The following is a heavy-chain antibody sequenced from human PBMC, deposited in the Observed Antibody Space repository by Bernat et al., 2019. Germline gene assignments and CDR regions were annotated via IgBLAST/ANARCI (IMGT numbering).Heavy chain of an antibody. CDR2: ISYDGSNK. CDR3: ARGSGSNPLGWYFDL. Sequence: VQLVESGGGLVQPGRSLRLSCTASGFTFSSYAMHWVRQAPGKGLEWVAVISYDGSNKYYADSVKGRFTISRDNSKNTLYLQMNSLRAEDTAVYYCARGSGSNPLGWYFDLWGRGTLVAVSS. V-gene: IGHV3-30*01. CDR1: GFTFSSYA. J-gene: IGHJ2*01. D-gene: IGHD4-11*01.